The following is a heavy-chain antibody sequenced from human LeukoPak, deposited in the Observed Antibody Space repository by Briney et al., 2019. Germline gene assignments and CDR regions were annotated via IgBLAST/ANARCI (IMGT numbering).Heavy chain of an antibody. CDR3: ARDFAVDYFDY. J-gene: IGHJ4*02. CDR1: GYTFTSYY. Sequence: ASVKVSCTASGYTFTSYYMHWVRQAPGQGLEWMGIINPSGGSTSYAQKFQGRVTITRDTSTSTVYMELSSLRSEDTAVYYCARDFAVDYFDYWGQGTLVTVSS. V-gene: IGHV1-46*01. CDR2: INPSGGST. D-gene: IGHD3-3*01.